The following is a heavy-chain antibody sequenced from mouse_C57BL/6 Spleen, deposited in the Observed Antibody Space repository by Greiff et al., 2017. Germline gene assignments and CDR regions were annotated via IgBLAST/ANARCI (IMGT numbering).Heavy chain of an antibody. CDR1: GFNIKDDY. J-gene: IGHJ1*03. V-gene: IGHV14-4*01. Sequence: VQLQQSGAELVRPGASVKLSCTASGFNIKDDYMHWVKQRPEQGLEWIGWIDPENGDTEYASKFQGKATITADTSSNTAYLQRSSLTSEDTAVYYCTTFPYYGSSHWYFDVWGTGTTVTVSS. D-gene: IGHD1-1*01. CDR3: TTFPYYGSSHWYFDV. CDR2: IDPENGDT.